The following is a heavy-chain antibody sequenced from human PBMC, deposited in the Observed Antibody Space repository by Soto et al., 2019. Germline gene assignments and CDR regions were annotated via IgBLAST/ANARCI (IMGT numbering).Heavy chain of an antibody. CDR1: GFTVNNNY. CDR3: ARVAFDYIWGGNREPQGSDYYYMDV. CDR2: IYNAGNT. V-gene: IGHV3-53*04. Sequence: EVQLVDSGGGLVQPGGSLRLSCAASGFTVNNNYMSWVRQAPGKGLEWVSLIYNAGNTYYADSVNGRFTISRHNSKNPLYLQMNSLRAEDTAVYYCARVAFDYIWGGNREPQGSDYYYMDVWGKGTTVTVSS. J-gene: IGHJ6*03. D-gene: IGHD3-16*02.